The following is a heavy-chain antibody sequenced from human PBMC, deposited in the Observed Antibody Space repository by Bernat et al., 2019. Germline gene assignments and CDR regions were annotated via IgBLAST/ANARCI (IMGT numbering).Heavy chain of an antibody. D-gene: IGHD1-1*01. J-gene: IGHJ4*02. Sequence: EVQLVESGGGLVQPGRSLRLSCAASGFTFDDYAMHWVRQAPGKGLEWVSGISWNSGSIGYADSVKGRFTISRDNAQNSLYLQMNSLRVEDTAIYYCTKYNWNAYFDYWGRGTLVTVSS. CDR1: GFTFDDYA. CDR2: ISWNSGSI. V-gene: IGHV3-9*01. CDR3: TKYNWNAYFDY.